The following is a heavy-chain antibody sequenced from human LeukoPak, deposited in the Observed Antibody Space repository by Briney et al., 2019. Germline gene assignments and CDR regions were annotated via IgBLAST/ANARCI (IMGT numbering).Heavy chain of an antibody. CDR1: GFSVTSNH. CDR3: ARDSSSYYFDY. J-gene: IGHJ4*02. CDR2: IYTGGTT. D-gene: IGHD6-6*01. Sequence: PGGSLRLSCAASGFSVTSNHMNWVRQAPGKGLEWVSIIYTGGTTHYADSLNDRFTISRDGSINTLYLQMNSLRAEDTAVYYCARDSSSYYFDYWGQGTLVTVSS. V-gene: IGHV3-66*01.